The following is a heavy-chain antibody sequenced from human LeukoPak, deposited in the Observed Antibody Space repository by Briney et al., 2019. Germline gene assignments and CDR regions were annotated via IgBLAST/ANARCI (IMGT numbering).Heavy chain of an antibody. CDR3: AREESSATIDY. D-gene: IGHD1-26*01. CDR2: ISSSSSYI. Sequence: GGSLRLSCAASGFTFSSYSMNWVRQAPGKGLEWVSSISSSSSYIYYADSVKGRFTISRDNAKNSLYLQMNSLGAEDTAVYYCAREESSATIDYWGQGTLVTVSS. CDR1: GFTFSSYS. J-gene: IGHJ4*02. V-gene: IGHV3-21*01.